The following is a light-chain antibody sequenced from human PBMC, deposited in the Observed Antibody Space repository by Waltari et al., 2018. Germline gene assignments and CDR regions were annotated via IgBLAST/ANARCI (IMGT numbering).Light chain of an antibody. V-gene: IGLV1-44*01. CDR3: EAWDDTLNGPV. CDR1: ISNIGRNN. Sequence: QSVLTQPPSASGTPGQRVTTSCSGSISNIGRNNINWYHQGPETAPKLPMYNNDQRPSGVPDRFSGAKSATSASLAISGLQSEDEADYFCEAWDDTLNGPVFGGGTKLTVL. CDR2: NND. J-gene: IGLJ3*02.